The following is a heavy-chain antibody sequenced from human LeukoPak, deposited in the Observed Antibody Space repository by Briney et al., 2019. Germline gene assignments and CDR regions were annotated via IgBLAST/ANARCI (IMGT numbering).Heavy chain of an antibody. Sequence: SETLSLTCTVSGGSISSSRYSWGWIRQPPGKGLEWIGSIYYSGSTYYNPSLKSRVTISVDTSKNQFSLKLSSVTAADTAVYYCARSSRSDYDSSGYLFDYWGQGTLVTVSS. J-gene: IGHJ4*02. CDR3: ARSSRSDYDSSGYLFDY. D-gene: IGHD3-22*01. V-gene: IGHV4-39*01. CDR1: GGSISSSRYS. CDR2: IYYSGST.